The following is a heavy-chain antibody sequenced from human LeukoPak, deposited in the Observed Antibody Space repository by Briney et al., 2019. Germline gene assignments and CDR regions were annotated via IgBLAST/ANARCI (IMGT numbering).Heavy chain of an antibody. V-gene: IGHV3-7*01. D-gene: IGHD3-10*01. Sequence: SGGSLRLSCAVSGFTFSSYWMSWVRQAPGKGLEWVANIKQDGSEKYYVDSVKGRFTISRDNAKNSLYLQMNSLRAEDTAVYYCAKEGDYYGSGSYRDGFDIWGQGTRATVSS. J-gene: IGHJ3*02. CDR1: GFTFSSYW. CDR2: IKQDGSEK. CDR3: AKEGDYYGSGSYRDGFDI.